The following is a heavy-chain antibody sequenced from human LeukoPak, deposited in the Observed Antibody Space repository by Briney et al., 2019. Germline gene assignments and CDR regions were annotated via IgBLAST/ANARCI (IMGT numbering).Heavy chain of an antibody. CDR2: IYYSGST. Sequence: SETLSLTCTVSGGSISSGDYYWSWIRQPPGTGLEWLGYIYYSGSTYYNPSLKSRVTISVDTSKNQFSLKLSSVTAADTAVYYCARDGFNWFDPWGQGTLVTVSS. CDR3: ARDGFNWFDP. J-gene: IGHJ5*02. CDR1: GGSISSGDYY. V-gene: IGHV4-30-4*01.